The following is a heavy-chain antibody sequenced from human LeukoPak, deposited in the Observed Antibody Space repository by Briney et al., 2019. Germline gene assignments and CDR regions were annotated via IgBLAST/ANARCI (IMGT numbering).Heavy chain of an antibody. CDR3: ARAKLWFGELSDAFDI. CDR1: GGSISSSSYY. V-gene: IGHV4-39*07. D-gene: IGHD3-10*01. Sequence: ETLSLTCTVSGGSISSSSYYWGWIRQPPGKGLEWIGSIYYSGSTYYNPSLKSRVTISVDTSKNQFSLKLSSVTAADTAVYYCARAKLWFGELSDAFDIWGQGTMVTVSS. CDR2: IYYSGST. J-gene: IGHJ3*02.